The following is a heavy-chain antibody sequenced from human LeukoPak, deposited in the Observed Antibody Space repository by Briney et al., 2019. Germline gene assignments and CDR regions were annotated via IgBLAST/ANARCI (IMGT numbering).Heavy chain of an antibody. CDR1: GGSINNYY. CDR2: IYSSGTT. Sequence: SETLSLTCTVSGGSINNYYWNWIRQPPGKGLEWIGFIYSSGTTNYNPSLKSRLSFSIDTSKNQFSLKLTSMTAADTAVYYCAREQGGNYFDYWGQGTLVTVSS. CDR3: AREQGGNYFDY. J-gene: IGHJ4*02. V-gene: IGHV4-59*01. D-gene: IGHD3-16*01.